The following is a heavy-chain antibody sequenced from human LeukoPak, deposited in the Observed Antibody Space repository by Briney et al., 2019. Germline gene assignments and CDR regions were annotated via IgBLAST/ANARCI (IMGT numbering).Heavy chain of an antibody. D-gene: IGHD3-22*01. CDR3: ATPIYDSSGYQTFDY. CDR2: IYYSGST. CDR1: GDSISSYY. V-gene: IGHV4-59*08. Sequence: PSETLSLTCTVSGDSISSYYWSWIRQPPGKGLEWIGYIYYSGSTNYNPSLKSRVTISVDTSKNQFSLKLSSVTAADTAVYYCATPIYDSSGYQTFDYWGQGTLVTVSS. J-gene: IGHJ4*02.